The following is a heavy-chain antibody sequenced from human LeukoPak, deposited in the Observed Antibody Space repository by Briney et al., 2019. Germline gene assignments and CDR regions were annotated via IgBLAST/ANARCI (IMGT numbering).Heavy chain of an antibody. V-gene: IGHV1-69*13. J-gene: IGHJ3*02. Sequence: ASVKVSCKASGGTFTSYAISWVRQAPGQGLGWMGGIIPIFGTANYAQKFQGRVTITADESTSTAYMELSSLRSEDTAVYYCARDPVGGWYREGAFDIWGQGTMVTVSS. D-gene: IGHD6-19*01. CDR2: IIPIFGTA. CDR3: ARDPVGGWYREGAFDI. CDR1: GGTFTSYA.